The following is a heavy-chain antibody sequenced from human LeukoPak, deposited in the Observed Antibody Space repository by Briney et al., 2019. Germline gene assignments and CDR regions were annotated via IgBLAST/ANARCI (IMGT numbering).Heavy chain of an antibody. CDR3: AKGSYSSGWYRFDP. V-gene: IGHV3-23*01. Sequence: GGSLRLSCAASGFTFSSYGMSWVRQAPGKGLEWVSAISGSGGSTYYADSVKGRFTISRDNSKNTLYLQMNSLRAEDTAVYYCAKGSYSSGWYRFDPWGQGTLVTVSS. J-gene: IGHJ5*02. CDR2: ISGSGGST. D-gene: IGHD6-19*01. CDR1: GFTFSSYG.